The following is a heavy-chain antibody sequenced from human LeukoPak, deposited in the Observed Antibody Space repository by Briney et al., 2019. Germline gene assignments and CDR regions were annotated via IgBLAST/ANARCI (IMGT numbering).Heavy chain of an antibody. CDR2: ISSSGSTI. J-gene: IGHJ3*02. D-gene: IGHD3-22*01. CDR3: ARGRGVYDSSGYLSLSAFDI. CDR1: GFTFSDYY. Sequence: GGSLRLSCAASGFTFSDYYMSWIRQAPGKGLEWVSYISSSGSTIYYADSVKGRFTISRDNAKNSLYLQMNSLRAEDTAVYYCARGRGVYDSSGYLSLSAFDIWGQGTMVTVSS. V-gene: IGHV3-11*04.